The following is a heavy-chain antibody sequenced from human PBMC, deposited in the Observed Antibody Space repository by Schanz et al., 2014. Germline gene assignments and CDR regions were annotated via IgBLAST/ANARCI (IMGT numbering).Heavy chain of an antibody. D-gene: IGHD3-16*02. CDR3: ARDNRYYLFDY. J-gene: IGHJ4*02. V-gene: IGHV3-15*01. CDR2: IKSKTDGETT. Sequence: EVQLVESGGGLVKPGGSLRLYCAASTSIFNHAWMSWVRQAPGKGLEWLGRIKSKTDGETTDYAAPVKGRFSISRDNSKNTLYLQLGSLSAEDTAVYFCARDNRYYLFDYWGQGALVTVSS. CDR1: TSIFNHAW.